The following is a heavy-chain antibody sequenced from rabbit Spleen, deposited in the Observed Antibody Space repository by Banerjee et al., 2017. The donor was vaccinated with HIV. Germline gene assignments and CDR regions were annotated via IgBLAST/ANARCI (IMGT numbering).Heavy chain of an antibody. V-gene: IGHV1S40*01. Sequence: QSLEESGGDLVKPGASLTLTCTASGFSFSYNYYMCWVRQAPGKGPEWIACIYTGSSGTTYHANWAKGRFIITKTSSTTVTLQMTSLTAADTATYFCARGYVGNAYYTTTRLDLWAQAPWSPS. CDR2: IYTGSSGTT. CDR3: ARGYVGNAYYTTTRLDL. CDR1: GFSFSYNYY. J-gene: IGHJ3*01. D-gene: IGHD8-1*01.